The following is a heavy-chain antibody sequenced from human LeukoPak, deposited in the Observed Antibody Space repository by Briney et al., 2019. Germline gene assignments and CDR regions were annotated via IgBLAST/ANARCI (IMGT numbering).Heavy chain of an antibody. Sequence: GRSLRLSXAASGFIFSSYPIHWVRQAPGKGLEWVAVIWYDGSSQYYGESVKGRFTISRDNFKNTLYLQMNSLRADDTAVYYCAKDLGLRGSPGPFEIWGQGTMVTVSS. V-gene: IGHV3-33*06. D-gene: IGHD1-26*01. CDR2: IWYDGSSQ. CDR3: AKDLGLRGSPGPFEI. CDR1: GFIFSSYP. J-gene: IGHJ3*02.